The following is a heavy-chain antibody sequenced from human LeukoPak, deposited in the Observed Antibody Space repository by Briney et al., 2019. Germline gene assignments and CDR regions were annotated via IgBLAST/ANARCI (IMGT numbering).Heavy chain of an antibody. J-gene: IGHJ4*02. CDR2: IYHSGST. CDR3: ARAVVPAAPLN. CDR1: GYSISSGYY. V-gene: IGHV4-38-2*02. Sequence: SETLSLTCTVSGYSISSGYYWGWIRQPPGNGLEWIGSIYHSGSTYYNPSLKSRVTISVDTSKNQFSLKLSSVTAADTAMYYCARAVVPAAPLNWGQGTLVTVSS. D-gene: IGHD2-2*01.